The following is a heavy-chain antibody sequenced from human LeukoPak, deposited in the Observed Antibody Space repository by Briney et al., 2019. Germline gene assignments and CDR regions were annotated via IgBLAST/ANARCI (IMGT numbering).Heavy chain of an antibody. V-gene: IGHV1-2*02. D-gene: IGHD3-10*01. CDR3: ARAYYYGSGSFDY. CDR2: INPNSGGT. Sequence: GASVKVSCKASGYTFTGYYMHWVRQAPGQGLEWMGWINPNSGGTNYAQKFQGRVTMTRDTSISTAYMELSRLRSEDTAVYYCARAYYYGSGSFDYWGQGTLVTVSS. CDR1: GYTFTGYY. J-gene: IGHJ4*02.